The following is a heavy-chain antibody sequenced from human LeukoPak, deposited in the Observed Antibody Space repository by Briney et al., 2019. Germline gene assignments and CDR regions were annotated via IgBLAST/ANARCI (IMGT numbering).Heavy chain of an antibody. CDR1: GFTVSSNY. J-gene: IGHJ4*02. Sequence: GSLRLSCAASGFTVSSNYMSWVRQAPGKGLEWVSAISGSGGSTYYADSVKGRFTISRDNSKNTLYLQMNSLRAEDTAVYYCATLNSDFDYWGQGTLVTVSS. CDR3: ATLNSDFDY. V-gene: IGHV3-23*01. CDR2: ISGSGGST. D-gene: IGHD1-7*01.